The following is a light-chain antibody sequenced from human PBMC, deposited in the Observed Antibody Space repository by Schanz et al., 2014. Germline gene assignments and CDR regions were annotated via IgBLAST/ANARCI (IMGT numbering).Light chain of an antibody. J-gene: IGKJ2*01. CDR3: QQYGSSPYT. Sequence: EIVLTQSPATLSVSPGERATLSCSTSQSVSSSYLAWFQQKPGQAPRLLIYGASNRATGIPDRFSGSGSGTDFTLTISRLEPEDFAVYYCQQYGSSPYTFGQGTKLEIK. CDR2: GAS. V-gene: IGKV3-20*01. CDR1: QSVSSSY.